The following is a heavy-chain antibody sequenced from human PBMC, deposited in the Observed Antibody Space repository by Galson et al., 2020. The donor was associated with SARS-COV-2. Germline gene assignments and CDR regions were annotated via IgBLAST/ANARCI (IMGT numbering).Heavy chain of an antibody. V-gene: IGHV3-30*04. CDR2: ISYDGSNK. Sequence: QLGESLKISCAASGFTLSSYAMHWVRQAPGKGLEWVAVISYDGSNKYYADSVKGRFTISRDNSKNTLYLQMNSLRAEDTSVYYCARMYSGSYYGHFDYWGQGTLVTVSS. CDR3: ARMYSGSYYGHFDY. D-gene: IGHD1-26*01. J-gene: IGHJ4*02. CDR1: GFTLSSYA.